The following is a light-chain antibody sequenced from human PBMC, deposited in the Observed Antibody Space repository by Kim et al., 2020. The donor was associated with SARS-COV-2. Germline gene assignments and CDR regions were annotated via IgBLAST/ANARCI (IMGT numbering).Light chain of an antibody. CDR1: SSDVGGYNY. V-gene: IGLV2-11*01. CDR2: DVS. J-gene: IGLJ3*02. CDR3: CSYAGSYSRV. Sequence: QPVTTPRTETSSDVGGYNYVSWYQQHPGKAPQLMIYDVSKRPSGVPDRFSGSKSGNTASLTISGLQAEDEADYYCCSYAGSYSRVFGGGTQLTVL.